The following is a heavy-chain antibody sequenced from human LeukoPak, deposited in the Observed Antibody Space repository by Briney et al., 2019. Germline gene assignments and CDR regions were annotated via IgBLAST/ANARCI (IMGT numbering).Heavy chain of an antibody. CDR3: GTSLGPLTEY. CDR1: GFGFSSHW. Sequence: GGSLRLSCAASGFGFSSHWMHWVRQAPGEGLVWVSRINAGGSGTSYADSVEGRFTISRDNAKDTLYLQVNSLRVEDTAVYYCGTSLGPLTEYWGQGTLVTVSS. CDR2: INAGGSGT. V-gene: IGHV3-74*01. D-gene: IGHD7-27*01. J-gene: IGHJ4*02.